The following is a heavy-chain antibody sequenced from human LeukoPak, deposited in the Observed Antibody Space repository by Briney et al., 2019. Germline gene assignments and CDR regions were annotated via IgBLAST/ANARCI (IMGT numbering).Heavy chain of an antibody. CDR2: IYYSGST. V-gene: IGHV4-59*01. CDR1: GGSISSYY. CDR3: ARRDSSGYKNP. Sequence: SETLSLTCSVAGGSISSYYWSWIRQPPGKGLEWIGYIYYSGSTNYNPSLKSRVTIPVDTSKNQFSLKLSSVTAADTAVYYCARRDSSGYKNPWGQGTLVTVSS. J-gene: IGHJ5*02. D-gene: IGHD3-22*01.